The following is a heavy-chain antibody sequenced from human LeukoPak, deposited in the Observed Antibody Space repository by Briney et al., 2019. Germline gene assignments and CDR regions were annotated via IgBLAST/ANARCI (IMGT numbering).Heavy chain of an antibody. Sequence: GGSLRLSCAASGFTFSSYAMSWVRQAPGKGLEWVSAISGSGGSTYYADSVKGRFTISRDNSKNTLYLQMNSLRAEDTAVYYRAKKGRIAAAGNTGGYNYWGQGTLVTVSS. J-gene: IGHJ4*02. V-gene: IGHV3-23*01. CDR3: AKKGRIAAAGNTGGYNY. CDR2: ISGSGGST. CDR1: GFTFSSYA. D-gene: IGHD6-13*01.